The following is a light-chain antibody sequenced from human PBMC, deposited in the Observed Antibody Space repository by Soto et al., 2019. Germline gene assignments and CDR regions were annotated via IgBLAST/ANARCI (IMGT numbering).Light chain of an antibody. Sequence: EIVLTQSPGTLSLSPGETATLSCRASQSVSSSYLAWYQQKPGQAPRLLIYGASSRATGIPDRFSGSGSGTDFTLTISRLEPEDFAVYYCQQSASSVTFGQGTRLEIK. J-gene: IGKJ5*01. CDR1: QSVSSSY. CDR2: GAS. CDR3: QQSASSVT. V-gene: IGKV3-20*01.